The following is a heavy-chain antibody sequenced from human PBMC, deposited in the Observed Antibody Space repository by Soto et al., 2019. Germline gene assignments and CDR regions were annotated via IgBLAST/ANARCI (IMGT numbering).Heavy chain of an antibody. CDR1: GFTFSSYS. V-gene: IGHV3-21*01. J-gene: IGHJ4*02. D-gene: IGHD6-13*01. CDR2: ISSSSSYI. Sequence: PGGSLRLSCAASGFTFSSYSMNWVRQAPGKGLEWISSISSSSSYIYYADSVKGRFTIPRDNAKNSLYLQMNSLRADDTAVYYCARRKQLLASDYWGQGTLVTVSS. CDR3: ARRKQLLASDY.